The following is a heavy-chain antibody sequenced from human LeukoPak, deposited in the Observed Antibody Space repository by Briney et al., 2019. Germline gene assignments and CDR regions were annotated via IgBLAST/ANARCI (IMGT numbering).Heavy chain of an antibody. V-gene: IGHV3-53*01. D-gene: IGHD3-22*01. CDR2: IYSGGST. J-gene: IGHJ5*02. CDR1: GFTVSSNY. CDR3: ARGTYYYESSGYLARLNWFDP. Sequence: QTGGSLRLSCAASGFTVSSNYMSWVRQAPGKGLEWVSVIYSGGSTYYADSVKGRFTISRDNSKNTLYLQMNSLRAEDTAVYYCARGTYYYESSGYLARLNWFDPWGQGTLVTVSS.